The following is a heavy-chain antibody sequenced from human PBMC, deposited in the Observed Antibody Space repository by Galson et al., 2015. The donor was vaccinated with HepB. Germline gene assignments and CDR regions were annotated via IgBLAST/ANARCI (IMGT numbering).Heavy chain of an antibody. J-gene: IGHJ4*02. CDR1: GFSLSTSGVG. D-gene: IGHD6-19*01. Sequence: PALVKPTQTLTLTCTLSGFSLSTSGVGVGWIRQPPGKALEWLAHIYWNDDKFYSPSLKSRLTITKDTSKNQVALTMTNMDPVDTATYYCAHRLKGTGWYYFDYWGQGTLVTVSS. CDR2: IYWNDDK. V-gene: IGHV2-5*01. CDR3: AHRLKGTGWYYFDY.